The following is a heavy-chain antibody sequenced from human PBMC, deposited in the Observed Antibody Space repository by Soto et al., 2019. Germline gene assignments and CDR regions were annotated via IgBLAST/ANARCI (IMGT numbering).Heavy chain of an antibody. V-gene: IGHV6-1*01. D-gene: IGHD1-1*01. CDR1: GDSVSSNSAA. Sequence: QVQLQQSGPGLVKPSQTLSLTCDISGDSVSSNSAAWNWIRQSPSRGLEWLGRTFYRSKWYNDYAESLKSRIVITPDTSENQFSLHLNSVTPEDTAVYFCAREMLFQYNSAPFDSWGQGTLVTVSS. CDR3: AREMLFQYNSAPFDS. J-gene: IGHJ4*02. CDR2: TFYRSKWYN.